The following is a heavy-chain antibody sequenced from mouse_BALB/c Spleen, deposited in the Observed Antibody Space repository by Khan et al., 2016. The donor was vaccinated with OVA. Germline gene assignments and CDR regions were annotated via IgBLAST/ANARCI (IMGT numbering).Heavy chain of an antibody. CDR2: ISSGGSYT. V-gene: IGHV5-9-3*01. J-gene: IGHJ2*01. D-gene: IGHD1-1*01. CDR1: GFTFSNYG. CDR3: ARTPGYYGSNYLDY. Sequence: EVELVESGGGLVKPGGSLKFSCAASGFTFSNYGMSWVRQTPEKRLEWVATISSGGSYTYYPDSVKGRFTISRDNANNTLYLQMSSLRSEDTAMSFCARTPGYYGSNYLDYWGQGTTLTVSS.